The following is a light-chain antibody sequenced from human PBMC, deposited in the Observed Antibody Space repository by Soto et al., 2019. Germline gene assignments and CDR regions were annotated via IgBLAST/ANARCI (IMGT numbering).Light chain of an antibody. CDR1: QNINNY. V-gene: IGKV1-39*01. CDR3: QQSYSAPRT. Sequence: DIQMTQSPSSLSASVGDRVTITCQASQNINNYLNWYQQKPGRAPKLLIYAASSLQSGVPSRFSGSGSGTDFTLTINSLQPEDFATYYCQQSYSAPRTFGQGTKVDIK. J-gene: IGKJ1*01. CDR2: AAS.